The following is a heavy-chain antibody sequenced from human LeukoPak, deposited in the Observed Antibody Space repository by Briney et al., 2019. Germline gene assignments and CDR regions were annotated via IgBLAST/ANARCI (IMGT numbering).Heavy chain of an antibody. CDR3: ARGRYSSSWYFDFSGMDV. D-gene: IGHD6-13*01. J-gene: IGHJ6*02. CDR1: GGSFSGYY. V-gene: IGHV4-34*01. CDR2: INHSGST. Sequence: SETLSLTCAVYGGSFSGYYWSWIRQPPGKGLEWIGEINHSGSTNYNPSLKSRVTISVDTSKNQFSLNLSSVTAADTAVYYCARGRYSSSWYFDFSGMDVWGQGTTVTVSS.